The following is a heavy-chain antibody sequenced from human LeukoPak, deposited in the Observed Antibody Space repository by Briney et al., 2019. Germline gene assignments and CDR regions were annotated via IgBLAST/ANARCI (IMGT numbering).Heavy chain of an antibody. V-gene: IGHV4-34*01. D-gene: IGHD2-2*01. CDR3: ARGQVPAARGYNWFDP. CDR2: INARGDT. J-gene: IGHJ5*02. CDR1: GWSFNDYY. Sequence: SETLSLTCAVYGWSFNDYYWNWIRQPPGKGLEWIGEINARGDTNYNPSLKSRVTISVDTSKKQFSLRLTSMTAADTALYYCARGQVPAARGYNWFDPWGQGTLVTASS.